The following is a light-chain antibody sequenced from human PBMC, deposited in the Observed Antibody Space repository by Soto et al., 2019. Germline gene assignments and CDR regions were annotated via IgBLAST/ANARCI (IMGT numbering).Light chain of an antibody. CDR1: QSVSRN. J-gene: IGKJ4*01. CDR2: DAS. Sequence: EIVLTQSRDTLSLSPGERATLSCRTSQSVSRNLAWYQQKPDQAPRLLIYDASTRATGIPARFSGSGSGTDFTLTISRLEPEDFALYYCQQYGNSPLTFGGGTKV. CDR3: QQYGNSPLT. V-gene: IGKV3-20*01.